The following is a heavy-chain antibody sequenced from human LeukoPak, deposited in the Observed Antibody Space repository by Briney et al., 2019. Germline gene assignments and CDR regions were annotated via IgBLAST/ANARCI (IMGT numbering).Heavy chain of an antibody. CDR2: VHLSGRT. V-gene: IGHV4-4*02. Sequence: PSETLSLTCGVSGGSISTTNWWTWVRQPPGEGLEWIGEVHLSGRTHYNPSLESRVTMSVDMSENHISLRLTSVTAADTAVYYCARGGGPYRPLDYSGQGTLVTVSS. CDR1: GGSISTTNW. CDR3: ARGGGPYRPLDY. J-gene: IGHJ4*02.